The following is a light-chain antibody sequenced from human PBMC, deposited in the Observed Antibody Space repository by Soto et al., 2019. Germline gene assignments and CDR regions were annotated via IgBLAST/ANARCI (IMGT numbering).Light chain of an antibody. CDR2: DAS. J-gene: IGKJ5*01. Sequence: DIQMTQSPSSLSASVGDRVTITCQASQNINNYLNWYQQKPGRAPKLLIYDASNLEAGVPSRFSGSGSGTDFTFTISRLQPEDIATYYCQQYENLPTCGQGTRLEIK. CDR3: QQYENLPT. CDR1: QNINNY. V-gene: IGKV1-33*01.